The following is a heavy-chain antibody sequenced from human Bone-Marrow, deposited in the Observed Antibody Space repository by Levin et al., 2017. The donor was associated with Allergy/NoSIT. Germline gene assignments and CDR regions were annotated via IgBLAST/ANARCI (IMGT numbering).Heavy chain of an antibody. J-gene: IGHJ4*02. CDR1: GGSINSNIYY. CDR2: SFYSGTT. V-gene: IGHV4-39*01. Sequence: KPSETLSLTCSVSGGSINSNIYYWGWVRQPPGKGLEWIGSSFYSGTTFYNPSLKSRVSISVDTSKNQFSLSLSSVTAADTAVYYCATLSAGLFFDYWGQGALVIVSS. CDR3: ATLSAGLFFDY. D-gene: IGHD6-13*01.